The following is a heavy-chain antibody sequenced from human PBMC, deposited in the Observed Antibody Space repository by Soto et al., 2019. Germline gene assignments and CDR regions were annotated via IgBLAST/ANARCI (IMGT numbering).Heavy chain of an antibody. D-gene: IGHD6-19*01. CDR1: GFTFDDYA. J-gene: IGHJ4*02. CDR2: ISWNSGSI. V-gene: IGHV3-9*01. Sequence: LRLSCAASGFTFDDYAMHWVRQAPGKGLEWVSGISWNSGSIGYADSVKGRFTISRDNAKNSLYLQMNSLRAEDTALYYCAKAPGTAVARYYFDYWGQGTLVTVSS. CDR3: AKAPGTAVARYYFDY.